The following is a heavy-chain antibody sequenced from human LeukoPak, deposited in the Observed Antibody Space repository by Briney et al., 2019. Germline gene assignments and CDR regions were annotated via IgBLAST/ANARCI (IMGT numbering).Heavy chain of an antibody. V-gene: IGHV3-23*01. D-gene: IGHD5-18*01. Sequence: GGSLRLSCAASGFTFSSYAMSWVRQAPGKGLEWVSAISGSGGSTYYADSVKGRFTISRDNSKNTLYLQMNSLRAEDTAVYYCARVAAMVNYYYYYYMDVWGKGTTVTVSS. CDR1: GFTFSSYA. J-gene: IGHJ6*03. CDR2: ISGSGGST. CDR3: ARVAAMVNYYYYYYMDV.